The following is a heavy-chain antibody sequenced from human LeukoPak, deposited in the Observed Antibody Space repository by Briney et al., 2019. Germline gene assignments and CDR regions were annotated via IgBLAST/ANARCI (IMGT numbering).Heavy chain of an antibody. D-gene: IGHD3-3*01. CDR3: ARDSITIFGVVTPRRFYFDY. CDR2: IIPIFGTA. Sequence: SVKVSCKASGGTFSSYAISWVRQAPGQGLEWIGGIIPIFGTANYAQKFQGRVTITVDESTSTAYMELSSLRSEDTAVYYCARDSITIFGVVTPRRFYFDYWGQGTLVTVSS. V-gene: IGHV1-69*01. J-gene: IGHJ4*02. CDR1: GGTFSSYA.